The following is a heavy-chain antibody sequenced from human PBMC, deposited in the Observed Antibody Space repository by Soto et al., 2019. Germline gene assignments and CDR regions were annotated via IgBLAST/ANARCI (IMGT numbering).Heavy chain of an antibody. CDR3: ARAPRIAAPRRVGAFDI. CDR1: GGSFSGYY. D-gene: IGHD6-13*01. J-gene: IGHJ3*02. CDR2: INHSGST. Sequence: SETLSLTCAVYGGSFSGYYWSWIRQPPGKGLEWIGEINHSGSTNYNPSLKSRVTISVDTSKNQFSLKLSSVTAADTAVYYCARAPRIAAPRRVGAFDIWGQGTMVT. V-gene: IGHV4-34*01.